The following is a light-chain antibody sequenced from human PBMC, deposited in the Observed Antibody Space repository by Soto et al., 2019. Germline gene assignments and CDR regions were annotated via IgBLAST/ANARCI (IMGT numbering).Light chain of an antibody. V-gene: IGKV1-5*01. J-gene: IGKJ1*01. CDR2: DAS. CDR1: QSISSW. Sequence: DIQMTHSPSTLSASVGDRVTITCRASQSISSWVAWYQQKPGKAPKLLIYDASSLESGVPSRFSGSGSGTEFTLTISSLQPDDFATYYCQQYRGYWTFGQGTKVDIK. CDR3: QQYRGYWT.